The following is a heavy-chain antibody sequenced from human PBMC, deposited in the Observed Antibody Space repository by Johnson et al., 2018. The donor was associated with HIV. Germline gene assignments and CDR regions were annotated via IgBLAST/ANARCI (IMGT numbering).Heavy chain of an antibody. V-gene: IGHV3-20*04. J-gene: IGHJ3*01. CDR3: AKEYSSSSRDLAN. Sequence: VQLVESGGGVVRPGGSLRLSCAASGFSFDDYGMSWVRQAPGKGLEWVSGMSWNSGSIGYADSVKGRFTIARDNAKNSLYLQMNSLRAEDTAVYYCAKEYSSSSRDLANWGQGTMVTVSS. D-gene: IGHD6-6*01. CDR1: GFSFDDYG. CDR2: MSWNSGSI.